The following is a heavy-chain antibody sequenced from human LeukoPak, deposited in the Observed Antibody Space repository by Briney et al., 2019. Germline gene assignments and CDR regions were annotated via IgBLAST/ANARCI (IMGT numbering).Heavy chain of an antibody. V-gene: IGHV4-39*07. Sequence: SETLSLTCTVSGDSISSSSYYWGWIRQPPGKGLEWIGEINHSGSTNYNPSLKSRVTISVDTSKNQFSLKLSSVTAADTAVYYCARGEYSYGYNWFDPWGQGTLVTVSS. D-gene: IGHD5-18*01. J-gene: IGHJ5*02. CDR2: INHSGST. CDR3: ARGEYSYGYNWFDP. CDR1: GDSISSSSYY.